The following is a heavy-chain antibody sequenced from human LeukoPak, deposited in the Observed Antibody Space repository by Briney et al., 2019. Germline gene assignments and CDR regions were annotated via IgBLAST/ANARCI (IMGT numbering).Heavy chain of an antibody. Sequence: PGRSLRLSCAASGFTFSSYVMHWVRQAPGKGLEWVAVISSDGSNKYYADSVKGRLTISRDNSQNTLYLQMNSLRDEDTAVYYCAKNEGGWYSYGYSLDYWGQGTLVTVSS. CDR2: ISSDGSNK. J-gene: IGHJ4*02. CDR1: GFTFSSYV. V-gene: IGHV3-30*18. CDR3: AKNEGGWYSYGYSLDY. D-gene: IGHD5-18*01.